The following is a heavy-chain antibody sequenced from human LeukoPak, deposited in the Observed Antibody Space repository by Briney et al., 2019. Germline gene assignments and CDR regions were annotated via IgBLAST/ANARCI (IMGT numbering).Heavy chain of an antibody. CDR3: ARLIMFGGVYGPAARNWFDP. CDR2: IYYSGST. D-gene: IGHD3-16*01. V-gene: IGHV4-61*05. J-gene: IGHJ5*02. CDR1: GGSTSSSSYY. Sequence: SETLSLTCTVSGGSTSSSSYYWGWIRQPPGKGLEWIGYIYYSGSTNYNPSLKSRVTISVDTSKNQFSLELSSVTAADTAVYYCARLIMFGGVYGPAARNWFDPWGQGTLVTVSS.